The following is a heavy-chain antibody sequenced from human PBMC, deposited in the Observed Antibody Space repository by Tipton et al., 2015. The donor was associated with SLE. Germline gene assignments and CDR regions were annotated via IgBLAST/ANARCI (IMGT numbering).Heavy chain of an antibody. CDR3: ARDKAFWSGYYTGWFGP. Sequence: TLSLTCTVSGGSISSYYWSWIRQPPGKGLEWIGYIYYSGSTNYNPSLKSRVTISVDTSKNQFSLKLSSVTAADTAVYYCARDKAFWSGYYTGWFGPWGQGTLVTVSS. CDR2: IYYSGST. CDR1: GGSISSYY. D-gene: IGHD3-3*01. J-gene: IGHJ5*02. V-gene: IGHV4-59*01.